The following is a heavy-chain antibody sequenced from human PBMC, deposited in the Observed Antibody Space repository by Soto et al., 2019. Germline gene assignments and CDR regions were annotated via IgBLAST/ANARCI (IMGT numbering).Heavy chain of an antibody. CDR3: VSEMDTDGMDV. V-gene: IGHV3-30-3*01. CDR2: ISHDGRIE. Sequence: GGSLRLSCAASGFTFSTFALHWVRQAPGEGLEWVALISHDGRIEKYADSVKGRFTISRDNSKNTLYMQMNSLRAEDTAAYYCVSEMDTDGMDVWGQGTTVTVS. J-gene: IGHJ6*02. CDR1: GFTFSTFA.